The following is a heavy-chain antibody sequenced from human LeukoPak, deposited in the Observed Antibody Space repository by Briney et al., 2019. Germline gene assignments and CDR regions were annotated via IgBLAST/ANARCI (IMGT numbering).Heavy chain of an antibody. Sequence: GESLKISCKGSGYSFTSYWIGWVRQMPRKGLEWMGRIDPSDSYTNYSPSFQGHVTISADKSISTAYLQWSSLKASDTAMYYCARHDYGDYVFDYWGQGTLVTVSS. CDR1: GYSFTSYW. V-gene: IGHV5-10-1*01. CDR3: ARHDYGDYVFDY. J-gene: IGHJ4*02. CDR2: IDPSDSYT. D-gene: IGHD4-17*01.